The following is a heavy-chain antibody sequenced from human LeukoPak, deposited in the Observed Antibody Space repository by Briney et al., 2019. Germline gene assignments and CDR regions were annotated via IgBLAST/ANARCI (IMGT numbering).Heavy chain of an antibody. Sequence: GASVKVSCKASGYTFTSYGISWVRQAPGQGLEWMGLISAYNCNTNYAQKLQGRVTMTTDTSTSTAYMELRSLRSDDTAVYYCARVAWGTAMVTGEPDYWGQGTLVTVSS. J-gene: IGHJ4*02. CDR3: ARVAWGTAMVTGEPDY. CDR2: ISAYNCNT. V-gene: IGHV1-18*01. CDR1: GYTFTSYG. D-gene: IGHD5-18*01.